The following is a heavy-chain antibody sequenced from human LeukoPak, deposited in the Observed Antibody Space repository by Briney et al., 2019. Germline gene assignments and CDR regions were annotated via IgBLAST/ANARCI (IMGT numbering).Heavy chain of an antibody. V-gene: IGHV3-53*04. CDR2: IYSGGST. J-gene: IGHJ6*02. Sequence: GGSLRLSCAASGFTFSSYAMSWVRQAPGKGLEWVSVIYSGGSTYYADSVKGRFTISRHNSKNTLYLQMNSLRAEDTAVYYCATRTWIQLWSYGMDVWGQGTTVTVSS. CDR3: ATRTWIQLWSYGMDV. CDR1: GFTFSSYA. D-gene: IGHD5-18*01.